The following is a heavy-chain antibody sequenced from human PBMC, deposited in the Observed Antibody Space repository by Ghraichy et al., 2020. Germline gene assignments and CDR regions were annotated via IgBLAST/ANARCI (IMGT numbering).Heavy chain of an antibody. Sequence: SETLSLTCAVYGGSFSGYYWSWIRQPPGKGLEWIGEINHSGSTNYNPSLKSRVTISVDTSKNQFSLKLSSVTAADTAVYYCARGQDSSGYYPDYWGQGTLVTVSS. CDR3: ARGQDSSGYYPDY. D-gene: IGHD3-22*01. J-gene: IGHJ4*02. CDR2: INHSGST. V-gene: IGHV4-34*01. CDR1: GGSFSGYY.